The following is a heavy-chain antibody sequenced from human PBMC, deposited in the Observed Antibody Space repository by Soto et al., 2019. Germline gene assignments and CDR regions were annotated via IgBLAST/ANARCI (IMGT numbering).Heavy chain of an antibody. V-gene: IGHV3-23*01. CDR3: AKFAWFGELLVIWYFDY. Sequence: LRLSYAASGFTFSSYAMSWVRQAPGKGLEWVSAISGSGGSTYYADSVKGRFTISRDNSKNTLYLQMNSLRAEDTAVYYCAKFAWFGELLVIWYFDYWGQGTLVTVSS. D-gene: IGHD3-10*01. J-gene: IGHJ4*02. CDR1: GFTFSSYA. CDR2: ISGSGGST.